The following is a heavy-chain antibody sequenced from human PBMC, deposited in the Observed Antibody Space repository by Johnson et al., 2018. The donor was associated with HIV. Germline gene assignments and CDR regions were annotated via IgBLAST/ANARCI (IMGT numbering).Heavy chain of an antibody. Sequence: VQLVESGGGLVQPGGSLRLSCAVSGFTFSSYDMHWVRQGTGKGLEWVSDIGTAGDTYYPGSVKGRFTISRENAKNSLYLQVNSLRAEAMTVYYWLRGRGTDTSWDDDAFDLWGQGTLVTVS. D-gene: IGHD3-16*01. J-gene: IGHJ3*01. CDR1: GFTFSSYD. V-gene: IGHV3-13*01. CDR3: LRGRGTDTSWDDDAFDL. CDR2: IGTAGDT.